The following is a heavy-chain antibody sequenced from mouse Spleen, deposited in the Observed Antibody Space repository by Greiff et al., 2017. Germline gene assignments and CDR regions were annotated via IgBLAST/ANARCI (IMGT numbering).Heavy chain of an antibody. J-gene: IGHJ2*01. D-gene: IGHD1-1*01. V-gene: IGHV5-6*01. CDR1: GFTFSSYG. CDR3: AREGNYYGSSNYFDY. Sequence: EVKLVESGGDLVKPGGSLKLSCAASGFTFSSYGMSWVRQTPDKRLEWVATISSGGSYTYYPDSVKGRFTISRDNAKNTLYLQMSSLKSEDTAMYYCAREGNYYGSSNYFDYWGQGTTLTVSS. CDR2: ISSGGSYT.